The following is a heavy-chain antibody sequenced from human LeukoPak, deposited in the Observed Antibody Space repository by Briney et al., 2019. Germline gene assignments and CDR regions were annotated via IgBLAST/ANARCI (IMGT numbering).Heavy chain of an antibody. CDR1: GFTVSSNY. CDR3: ARVPSDSSSSYDY. J-gene: IGHJ4*02. CDR2: IYSGGST. V-gene: IGHV3-53*01. D-gene: IGHD6-6*01. Sequence: PGGSLRLSCAASGFTVSSNYMSWVRQAPGKGLEWVSVIYSGGSTYYADSVKGRFTISRDNSKNTLYLQMNSLRAEDTAVYYCARVPSDSSSSYDYWGQGTLVTVSS.